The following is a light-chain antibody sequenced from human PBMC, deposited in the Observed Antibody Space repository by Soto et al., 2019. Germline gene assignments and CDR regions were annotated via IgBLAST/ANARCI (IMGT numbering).Light chain of an antibody. J-gene: IGLJ7*01. Sequence: QAVVTQEPSLTVSPGGTVTLTCGSSTGDVTNGRWPYWFQQRPGQVPRTLIHDTSNKHPWTPARFSGSLLGGKAALTLSGAQPEDEAVYYCLIFYHGLAVFGGGTQLTVL. CDR1: TGDVTNGRW. CDR3: LIFYHGLAV. V-gene: IGLV7-46*01. CDR2: DTS.